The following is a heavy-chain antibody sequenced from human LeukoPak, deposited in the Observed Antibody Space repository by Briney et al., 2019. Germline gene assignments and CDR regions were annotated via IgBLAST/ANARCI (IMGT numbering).Heavy chain of an antibody. CDR2: IYYSGRT. Sequence: SETLCLTCTVSGGSISSYYCSWIRQPPGKGLEWIGYIYYSGRTNYNPYLKRRVTISVDKSQRQFSLKLSSVTAADTAVYYCVRLRTYFLLPGGQGSLVSVST. CDR1: GGSISSYY. V-gene: IGHV4-59*12. CDR3: VRLRTYFLLP. D-gene: IGHD2/OR15-2a*01. J-gene: IGHJ1*01.